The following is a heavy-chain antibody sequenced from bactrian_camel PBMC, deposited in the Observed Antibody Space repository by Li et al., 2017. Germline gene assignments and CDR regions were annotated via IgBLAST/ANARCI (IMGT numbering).Heavy chain of an antibody. V-gene: IGHV3S1*01. D-gene: IGHD3*01. CDR1: LYIYSSYC. J-gene: IGHJ4*01. Sequence: HVQLVESGGGSVQAGGSLRLSCEISLYIYSSYCMGWFRQAPGKEREGVASIFTGGSSTYYADSVKGRFTVSRDNAKDTLYLQMNSLKIEDTAVYYCALGSSRQATMTARGKGTQVTVS. CDR2: IFTGGSST.